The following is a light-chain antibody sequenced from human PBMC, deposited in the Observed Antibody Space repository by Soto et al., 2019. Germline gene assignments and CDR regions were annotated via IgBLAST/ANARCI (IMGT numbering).Light chain of an antibody. CDR2: DVT. CDR1: SSDVGGYDY. J-gene: IGLJ1*01. V-gene: IGLV2-14*01. CDR3: SSYTSSSTYV. Sequence: QSALTQPASVSGSPGQSVTISCTGTSSDVGGYDYVSWYQHHPGKAPKLVIYDVTYRPSGVSDRFSGSKSANTASLTIPGLQAEDEAHYYCSSYTSSSTYVFGTGTKVNVL.